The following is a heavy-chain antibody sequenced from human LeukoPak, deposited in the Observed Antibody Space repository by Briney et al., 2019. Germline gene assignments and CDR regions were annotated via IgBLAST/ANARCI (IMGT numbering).Heavy chain of an antibody. CDR1: GYTFTSYY. CDR2: INPSGGST. J-gene: IGHJ4*02. Sequence: ASVKVSCKASGYTFTSYYMHWVRQPPGQGLEWMGIINPSGGSTSNAQKFQGRVTMTRVMSTSTVYMELSSLRSEDTAVYYCARDVRFGDQPPFDYWGQGTLVTVAS. D-gene: IGHD3-10*01. V-gene: IGHV1-46*01. CDR3: ARDVRFGDQPPFDY.